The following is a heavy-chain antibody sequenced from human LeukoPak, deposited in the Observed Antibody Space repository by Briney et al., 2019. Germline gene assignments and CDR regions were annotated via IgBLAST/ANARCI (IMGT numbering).Heavy chain of an antibody. CDR1: GFTFSSYS. CDR3: ARDGSVVVAATAHYYYGMDV. J-gene: IGHJ6*02. D-gene: IGHD2-15*01. V-gene: IGHV3-48*04. CDR2: ISSSSSTI. Sequence: GGSLRLSCAASGFTFSSYSMNWVRQAPGKGLEWVSYISSSSSTIYYADSVKGRFTISRDNAKNSLYLQMNSLRAEDTAVYYCARDGSVVVAATAHYYYGMDVWGQGTTVTVSS.